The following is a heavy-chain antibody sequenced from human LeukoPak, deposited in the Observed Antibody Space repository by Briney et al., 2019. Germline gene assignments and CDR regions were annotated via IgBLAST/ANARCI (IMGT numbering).Heavy chain of an antibody. J-gene: IGHJ4*02. CDR1: GYTFSSYG. CDR2: ISAYNGNT. Sequence: ASVTVSCKASGYTFSSYGISWVRQAPGQGLEWMGWISAYNGNTNYAQKLQGRVTMTTDTSTSTAYMELRSLRSDDTAVYYCARDIYYYGSGENDYWGQGTLVTVSS. V-gene: IGHV1-18*01. D-gene: IGHD3-10*01. CDR3: ARDIYYYGSGENDY.